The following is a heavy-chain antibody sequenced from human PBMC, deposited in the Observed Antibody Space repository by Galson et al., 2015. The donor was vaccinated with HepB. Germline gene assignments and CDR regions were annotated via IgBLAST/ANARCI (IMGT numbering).Heavy chain of an antibody. V-gene: IGHV4-34*01. CDR2: INHSGST. Sequence: ETLSLTCAVYGGSFSGYYWSWIRQPPGKGLEWIGEINHSGSTNYNPSLKSRVTISVDTSKNQFSLKLSSVTAADTAVYYCARDGKVVYSSGWYYGVRWFDPWGQGTLVTVSS. J-gene: IGHJ5*02. CDR1: GGSFSGYY. CDR3: ARDGKVVYSSGWYYGVRWFDP. D-gene: IGHD6-19*01.